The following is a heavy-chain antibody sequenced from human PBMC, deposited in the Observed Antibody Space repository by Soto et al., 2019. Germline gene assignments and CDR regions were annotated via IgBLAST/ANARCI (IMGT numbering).Heavy chain of an antibody. CDR1: GFSFISYA. D-gene: IGHD2-15*01. J-gene: IGHJ4*02. Sequence: GGSLRLSCAASGFSFISYAMHLVRQGPGKGLEWVARIPYDGKNNYYADSVKGGFTISREKSKNTLYLQMSSVRAEDTAVYFCARESDVHRYHLAYSARGTPVTVSS. CDR3: ARESDVHRYHLAY. V-gene: IGHV3-30*04. CDR2: IPYDGKNN.